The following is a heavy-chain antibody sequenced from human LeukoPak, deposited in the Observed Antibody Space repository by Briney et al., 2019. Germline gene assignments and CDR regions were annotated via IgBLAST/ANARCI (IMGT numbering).Heavy chain of an antibody. CDR3: ARDRLYSSSWYYFDY. Sequence: GGSLRLSCAASGFTFSSYAMHWVRQAPGKGLEWVAVIWYDGSNKYYADSVKGRFTISRDNSKNTLYLQMNSLRAEDTAVYYCARDRLYSSSWYYFDYWGQGTLVTVSS. D-gene: IGHD6-13*01. V-gene: IGHV3-33*08. J-gene: IGHJ4*02. CDR1: GFTFSSYA. CDR2: IWYDGSNK.